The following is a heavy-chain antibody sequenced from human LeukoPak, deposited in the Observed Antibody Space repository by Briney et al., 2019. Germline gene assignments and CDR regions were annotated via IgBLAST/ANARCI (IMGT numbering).Heavy chain of an antibody. CDR2: IDPSDSYT. Sequence: PGESLKISCKGSGCSFASYWISWVRQMPGKGLEWMGRIDPSDSYTNYSPSFQGHVTISADKSISTAYLQWSSLKASDTAMYYCARRTTGTTFSDYWGQGPLVTVSS. CDR1: GCSFASYW. V-gene: IGHV5-10-1*01. J-gene: IGHJ4*02. CDR3: ARRTTGTTFSDY. D-gene: IGHD1-1*01.